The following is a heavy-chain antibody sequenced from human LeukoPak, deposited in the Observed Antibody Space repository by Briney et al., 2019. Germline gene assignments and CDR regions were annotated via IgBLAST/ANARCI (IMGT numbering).Heavy chain of an antibody. V-gene: IGHV4-59*01. Sequence: SETLSLTCTVSGGSISSYYWSWIRQPPGKGLEWIGYIYYSGSTNYNPSLKSRVTISVDTSKNQFSLKLSSVTAADTAVYYCSGSYLYSYYYYMDVWGKGTTVTISS. J-gene: IGHJ6*03. D-gene: IGHD1-26*01. CDR3: SGSYLYSYYYYMDV. CDR1: GGSISSYY. CDR2: IYYSGST.